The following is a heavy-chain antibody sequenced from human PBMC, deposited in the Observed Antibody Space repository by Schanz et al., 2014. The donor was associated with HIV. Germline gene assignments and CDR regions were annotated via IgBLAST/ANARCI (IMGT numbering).Heavy chain of an antibody. J-gene: IGHJ5*02. CDR3: ARGVRRDCRTPDCNTGWFDP. V-gene: IGHV4-34*02. D-gene: IGHD2-15*01. CDR2: INHSGST. Sequence: QVHLQQWGAGLLKPSETLSLTCAVYGGSFSGYYWSWIRQPPGKGLEWIGEINHSGSTNYSPSLKSRVTISVDGSKRQFSLNLASVTAADTAVYYCARGVRRDCRTPDCNTGWFDPWGQGTLVTVSS. CDR1: GGSFSGYY.